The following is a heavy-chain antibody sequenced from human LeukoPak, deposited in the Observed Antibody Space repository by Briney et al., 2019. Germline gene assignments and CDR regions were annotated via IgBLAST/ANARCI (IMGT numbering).Heavy chain of an antibody. CDR1: GGSISSSSYY. V-gene: IGHV4-39*01. CDR2: IHYNGNT. CDR3: ARAVGSTTRYYYMDV. Sequence: PSETLSLTCTVSGGSISSSSYYWGWIRQPPGKGLEWIGTIHYNGNTYYNPSLKSRVTISVDTSNNQCSLRLSSVTAADTAVYYCARAVGSTTRYYYMDVWGKGTTVTVSS. J-gene: IGHJ6*03. D-gene: IGHD1-7*01.